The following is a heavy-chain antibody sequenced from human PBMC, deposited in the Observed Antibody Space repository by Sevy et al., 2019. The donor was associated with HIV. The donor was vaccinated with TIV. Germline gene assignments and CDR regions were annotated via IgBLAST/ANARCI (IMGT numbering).Heavy chain of an antibody. D-gene: IGHD4-17*01. CDR3: AGDYGETGDGAFVI. V-gene: IGHV3-30*03. J-gene: IGHJ3*02. CDR2: ISYDGSNK. Sequence: GGSLRLSCAASGFTFSSYGMHWVRQAPGKGLEWVAVISYDGSNKYYADSVKGRFTISGDNSKNTLYLQMNSLRAEDTAVYYCAGDYGETGDGAFVIWGQETMVTVSS. CDR1: GFTFSSYG.